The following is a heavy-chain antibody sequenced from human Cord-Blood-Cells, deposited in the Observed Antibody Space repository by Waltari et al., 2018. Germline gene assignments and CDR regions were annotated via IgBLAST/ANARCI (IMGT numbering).Heavy chain of an antibody. J-gene: IGHJ4*02. D-gene: IGHD3-3*01. V-gene: IGHV1-24*01. CDR3: QAYYDFWSGYYTDY. CDR1: GYTLTELS. CDR2: FDPEDGKT. Sequence: QVQLVQSGAEVKKPGASVKVSCKVSGYTLTELSMHWVRQAPGKGIEWMGGFDPEDGKTIYAQKFQGRVTMTEDTSTDTAYMELSSLRSEDTAVYYCQAYYDFWSGYYTDYWGQGTLVTVSS.